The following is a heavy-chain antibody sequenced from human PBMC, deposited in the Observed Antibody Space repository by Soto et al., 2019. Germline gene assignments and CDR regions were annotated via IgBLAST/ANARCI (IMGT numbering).Heavy chain of an antibody. V-gene: IGHV1-18*01. Sequence: QVQLVQSGAEVKKPGASVKVSCKASGYTFTSYGICWVRQAPGQGLEWMGWISAYNGNTNYAQKLQRRVTMTTDTATSTAYMELRSLRSDDTAVYYCARDDKVDADLYFDLWGRGTLVTVSS. CDR3: ARDDKVDADLYFDL. CDR1: GYTFTSYG. CDR2: ISAYNGNT. D-gene: IGHD3-3*01. J-gene: IGHJ2*01.